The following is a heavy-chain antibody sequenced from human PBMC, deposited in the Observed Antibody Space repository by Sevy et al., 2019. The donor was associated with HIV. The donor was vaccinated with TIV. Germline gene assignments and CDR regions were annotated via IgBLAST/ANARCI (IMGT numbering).Heavy chain of an antibody. CDR3: TRGLATADTPEYYFDY. Sequence: GGSLRLSCTTSGFTFDDYAMSWFRQAPGKGLEWVAFITRNSYEAYGGTTDYGASVKGRFIISRDDSKSIAYLQMNSLTTEDTAVYYCTRGLATADTPEYYFDYWGQGTLVTVSS. D-gene: IGHD5-12*01. V-gene: IGHV3-49*03. CDR1: GFTFDDYA. J-gene: IGHJ4*02. CDR2: ITRNSYEAYGGTT.